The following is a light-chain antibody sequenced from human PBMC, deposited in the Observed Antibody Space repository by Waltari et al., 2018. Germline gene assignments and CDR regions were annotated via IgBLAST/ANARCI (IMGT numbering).Light chain of an antibody. CDR2: GTS. CDR1: QSVTSSS. CDR3: QQYDGEVVT. V-gene: IGKV3-20*01. J-gene: IGKJ4*01. Sequence: SASQSVTSSSLTWYQQKLGQAPRLLIYGTSTRATGIPDRFSGSGSGTDFTLTISRLEPEDFAVYYCQQYDGEVVTFGGGTKVEI.